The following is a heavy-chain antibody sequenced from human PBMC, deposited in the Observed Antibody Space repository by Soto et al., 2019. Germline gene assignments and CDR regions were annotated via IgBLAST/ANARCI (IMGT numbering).Heavy chain of an antibody. CDR3: ARDHGIAVAALGYYYYYYMDV. J-gene: IGHJ6*03. Sequence: GGSLRLSCAASGFTFSSYSMNWVRQAPGKGLEWVSYISSSSSTIYYADSVKGRFTISRDNAKNSLYLQMNSLRAEDTAVYYCARDHGIAVAALGYYYYYYMDVWGKGTTVTVSS. V-gene: IGHV3-48*01. CDR2: ISSSSSTI. CDR1: GFTFSSYS. D-gene: IGHD6-19*01.